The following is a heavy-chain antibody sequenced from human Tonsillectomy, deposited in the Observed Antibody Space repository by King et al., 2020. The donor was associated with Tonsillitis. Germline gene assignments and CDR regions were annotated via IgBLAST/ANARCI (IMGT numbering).Heavy chain of an antibody. CDR2: IYYSGST. D-gene: IGHD6-13*01. V-gene: IGHV4-59*01. CDR3: ARGKGGYSSSWYPRY. Sequence: QLQESGPGLAKPSETLSLTCTVSGGSISSYYWSWIRQPPGKGLEWIGYIYYSGSTNYNPSLKSRVTISVDTSKNQFSLKLSSVTAADTAVYYCARGKGGYSSSWYPRYWGQGTLVTVSS. J-gene: IGHJ4*02. CDR1: GGSISSYY.